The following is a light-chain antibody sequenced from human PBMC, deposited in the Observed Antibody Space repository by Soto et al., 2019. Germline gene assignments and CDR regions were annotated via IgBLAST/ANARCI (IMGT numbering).Light chain of an antibody. CDR2: DAS. CDR1: RSVSSY. V-gene: IGKV3-11*01. J-gene: IGKJ1*01. Sequence: EIVLTQSPATLSLTPGESATLSCRATRSVSSYLAWYQQKPGQAPRLLIYDASSRPTDIPARFSGSGSGTDFTLTISGLEPEDSAVYYCQQFSSYPWTFGQGTKV. CDR3: QQFSSYPWT.